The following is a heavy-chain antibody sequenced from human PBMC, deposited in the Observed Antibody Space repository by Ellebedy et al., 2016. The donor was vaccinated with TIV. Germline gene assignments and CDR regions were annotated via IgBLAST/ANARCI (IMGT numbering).Heavy chain of an antibody. CDR1: GYTFTSFG. J-gene: IGHJ6*03. V-gene: IGHV1-18*01. Sequence: ASVKVSXXASGYTFTSFGLSWVRQAPGQGLEWMGWISAYNGDINYAQNFQGRVAMTTDTATSTVYVDLRSLRSDDTAVYYCARVSVDVVIGCHYFYMDIWGKGTAVTVSS. CDR2: ISAYNGDI. D-gene: IGHD2-15*01. CDR3: ARVSVDVVIGCHYFYMDI.